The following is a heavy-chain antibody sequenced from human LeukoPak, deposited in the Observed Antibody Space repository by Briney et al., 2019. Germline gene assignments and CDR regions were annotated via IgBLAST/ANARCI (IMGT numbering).Heavy chain of an antibody. D-gene: IGHD5-18*01. CDR3: ARDVDTAMVTTAY. CDR2: INPNSGGT. V-gene: IGHV1-2*02. J-gene: IGHJ4*02. Sequence: ASVKASCKASGYTFTGYYMHWVRQAPGQGLEWMGWINPNSGGTNYAQKFQGRVTMTRDTSISTAYMELSRLRSDDTAVYYCARDVDTAMVTTAYWGQGTLVTVSS. CDR1: GYTFTGYY.